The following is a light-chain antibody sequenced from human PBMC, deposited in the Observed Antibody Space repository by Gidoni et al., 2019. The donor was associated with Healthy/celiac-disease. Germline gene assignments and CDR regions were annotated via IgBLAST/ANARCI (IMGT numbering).Light chain of an antibody. V-gene: IGKV3-15*01. CDR3: QQYNNWPPLT. CDR1: QSVSSN. Sequence: EIVMTQSTATLSVSPGERATLSCRASQSVSSNLAWYQQKPCQAPRLLIYGASTRATGIPARFIGSGSGTEFTLTISSLQSEDFAVYYCQQYNNWPPLTFXGXTKVEIK. CDR2: GAS. J-gene: IGKJ4*01.